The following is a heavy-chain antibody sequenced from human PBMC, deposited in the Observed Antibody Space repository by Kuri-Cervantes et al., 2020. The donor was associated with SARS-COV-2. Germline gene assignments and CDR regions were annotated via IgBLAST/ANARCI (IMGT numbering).Heavy chain of an antibody. CDR3: ARDDGSNWFDP. J-gene: IGHJ5*02. CDR2: ISYDGINK. CDR1: GFTFSSYA. V-gene: IGHV3-30-3*01. D-gene: IGHD3-10*01. Sequence: GGSLRLSCAASGFTFSSYAMHWVRQAPGKGLEWVAVISYDGINKYYADSVKGRFTISRDNSKNTLYLQMNSLRAKDTAVYYCARDDGSNWFDPWGQETPVTVSS.